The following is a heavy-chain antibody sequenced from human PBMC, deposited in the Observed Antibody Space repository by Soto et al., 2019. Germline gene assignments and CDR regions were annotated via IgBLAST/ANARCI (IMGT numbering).Heavy chain of an antibody. D-gene: IGHD1-26*01. CDR2: IYYSGST. J-gene: IGHJ6*02. Sequence: SETLSLTCTVSGGSISSYYWSWIRQPPGKGLEWIGYIYYSGSTNYNPSLKSRVTISVDTSKNQFSLKLSSVTAADTAVYYCAREGGSYYYYVLDVWGQGTTVTVSS. V-gene: IGHV4-59*01. CDR3: AREGGSYYYYVLDV. CDR1: GGSISSYY.